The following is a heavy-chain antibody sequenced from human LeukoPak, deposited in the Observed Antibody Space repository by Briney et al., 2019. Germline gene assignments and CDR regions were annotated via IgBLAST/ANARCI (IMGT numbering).Heavy chain of an antibody. Sequence: PGGSLRLSCAASGFTFSTYWMSWVRQAPGKGLEWVANIRQDGNEKYSVDSVKGRFTISRDNAKNSLYLQMNSLRAEDTAVYYCARLRGYCSGGSCFPPDYWGQGTLVTVSS. J-gene: IGHJ4*02. V-gene: IGHV3-7*04. CDR3: ARLRGYCSGGSCFPPDY. CDR1: GFTFSTYW. D-gene: IGHD2-15*01. CDR2: IRQDGNEK.